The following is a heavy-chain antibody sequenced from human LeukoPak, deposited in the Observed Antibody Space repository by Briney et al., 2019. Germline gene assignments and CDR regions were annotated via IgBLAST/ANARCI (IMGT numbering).Heavy chain of an antibody. D-gene: IGHD3-10*01. CDR3: ARDGVGESRLWY. Sequence: SVKVSCKASGGTFSSYAISWVRQAPGQGLEWMGGIIPIFGTANYAQKFQGRVTITADKSTSTAYMELSSLRSEDTAVYYCARDGVGESRLWYWGQGTLVTVSP. CDR1: GGTFSSYA. V-gene: IGHV1-69*06. J-gene: IGHJ4*02. CDR2: IIPIFGTA.